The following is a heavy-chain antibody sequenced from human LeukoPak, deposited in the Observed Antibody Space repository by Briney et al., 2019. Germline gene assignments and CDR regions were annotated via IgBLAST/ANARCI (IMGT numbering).Heavy chain of an antibody. J-gene: IGHJ4*02. CDR2: IYTSGST. Sequence: PETLSLTCTVSGGSSSISGYYWSWIRQPAGKGLEWIGRIYTSGSTNYNPSLKGRVTMSVDTSKNQFSLKLSSVTAADTAVYYCARESGSYSPFDYWGQGTLVTVSS. V-gene: IGHV4-4*07. D-gene: IGHD1-26*01. CDR1: GGSSSISGYY. CDR3: ARESGSYSPFDY.